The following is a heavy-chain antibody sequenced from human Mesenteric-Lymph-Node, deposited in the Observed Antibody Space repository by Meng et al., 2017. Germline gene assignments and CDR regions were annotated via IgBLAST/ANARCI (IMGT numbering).Heavy chain of an antibody. J-gene: IGHJ4*02. CDR2: ISDDGVNK. Sequence: GGSLRLSCAASGFTFSHSPMHWVRQAPGKGLEWLAFISDDGVNKNYAGSGKGRFTISRDISKNTLYLQMDSLRVEDTAVYYCAKDGHGTIDYWGQGTLVTVSS. D-gene: IGHD1-14*01. CDR1: GFTFSHSP. V-gene: IGHV3-30*04. CDR3: AKDGHGTIDY.